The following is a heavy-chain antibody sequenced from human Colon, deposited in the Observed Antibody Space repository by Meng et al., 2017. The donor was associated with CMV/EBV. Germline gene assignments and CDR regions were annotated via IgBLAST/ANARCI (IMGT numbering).Heavy chain of an antibody. Sequence: GESLKISCAASGFTFSGYSMNWVRQAPGKGLEWVSSISSSSSYIYYADSVKGRFTISRDNAKNSLYLQMNSLRAEDTAVYYCARGAEYYYDSSGPLYWGQGTLVTVSS. CDR2: ISSSSSYI. V-gene: IGHV3-21*01. D-gene: IGHD3-22*01. CDR3: ARGAEYYYDSSGPLY. J-gene: IGHJ4*02. CDR1: GFTFSGYS.